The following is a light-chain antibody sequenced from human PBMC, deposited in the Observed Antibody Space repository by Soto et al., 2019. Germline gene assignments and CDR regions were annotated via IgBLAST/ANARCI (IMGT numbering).Light chain of an antibody. CDR1: QSIGSW. Sequence: IPMAQSACPLSASVRDSVALTCRASQSIGSWLAWYQQKAGKAPKLLIYDASSLESGVPSGFSGSGSGTDFTLTISSLQPDDFATYYCQQYNSYAWTFGQGTKVDI. J-gene: IGKJ1*01. CDR3: QQYNSYAWT. V-gene: IGKV1-5*01. CDR2: DAS.